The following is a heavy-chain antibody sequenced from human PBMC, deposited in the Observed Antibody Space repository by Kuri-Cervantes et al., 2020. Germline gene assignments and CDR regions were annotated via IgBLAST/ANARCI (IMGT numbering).Heavy chain of an antibody. Sequence: ASVKVSCKVSGYTLTNLYMHWVRQTPGKGLEWMGGFDPGNAEAIYAQKFQGRVTMTEDTSTDTAYMDLSSLRSEDTAKYYCARSGITIFGVVTPFDYWGQGTLVTVSS. CDR1: GYTLTNLY. V-gene: IGHV1-24*01. J-gene: IGHJ4*02. CDR3: ARSGITIFGVVTPFDY. D-gene: IGHD3-3*01. CDR2: FDPGNAEA.